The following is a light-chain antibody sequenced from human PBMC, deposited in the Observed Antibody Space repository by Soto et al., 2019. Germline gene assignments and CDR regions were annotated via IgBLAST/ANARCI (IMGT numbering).Light chain of an antibody. CDR3: QQYSKEST. Sequence: DVEMTQSPSTLPTSIGDRVTNNCRASQNVRNWLAWYQQKPGKAPKLLIYKASRLESGLPSRLSASRSGTDFTLTINSLQSDDFATYFCQQYSKESTFGQGTKLEIK. CDR1: QNVRNW. J-gene: IGKJ2*01. V-gene: IGKV1-5*03. CDR2: KAS.